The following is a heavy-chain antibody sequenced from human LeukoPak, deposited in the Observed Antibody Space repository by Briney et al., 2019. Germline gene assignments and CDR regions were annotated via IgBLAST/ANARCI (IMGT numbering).Heavy chain of an antibody. V-gene: IGHV2-70*11. CDR2: IDWDDAK. J-gene: IGHJ4*02. D-gene: IGHD5-18*01. CDR3: ARENNYGYDY. CDR1: EFSLSTSAMY. Sequence: SGPTLVNPTRTLTLPYTCYEFSLSTSAMYVSWIRLPPGKALEWLARIDWDDAKYYSTSLKTRLTISKDTSKNQVVLTMTNMDPVDTATYYCARENNYGYDYWGQGTLVTVSS.